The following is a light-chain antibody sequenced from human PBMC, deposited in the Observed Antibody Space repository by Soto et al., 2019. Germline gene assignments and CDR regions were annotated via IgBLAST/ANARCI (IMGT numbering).Light chain of an antibody. CDR2: DVS. CDR1: SSDVGGYNY. CDR3: SSYTSSSTLGV. Sequence: QPVVTQPASVSGSPGQSITISCTGTSSDVGGYNYVSWYQQHPGKAPKLMIYDVSNRPSGVSNRFSGSKSGNTASLTISGLQAEDEADYYCSSYTSSSTLGVFGGGTKLTVL. V-gene: IGLV2-14*01. J-gene: IGLJ2*01.